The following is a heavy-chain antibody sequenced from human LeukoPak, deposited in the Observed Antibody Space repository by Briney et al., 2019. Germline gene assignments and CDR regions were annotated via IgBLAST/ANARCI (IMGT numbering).Heavy chain of an antibody. Sequence: ASVKVSCKASGYTFTSYYMHWVRQAPGQGLEWMGIINPSGGSASYAQKFQGRVTMTRDTSTSTVYMELSSLRSEDTAVYYCARGLDGDYLKYYFDYWGQGTLVTVSS. CDR2: INPSGGSA. V-gene: IGHV1-46*01. CDR1: GYTFTSYY. J-gene: IGHJ4*02. CDR3: ARGLDGDYLKYYFDY. D-gene: IGHD4-17*01.